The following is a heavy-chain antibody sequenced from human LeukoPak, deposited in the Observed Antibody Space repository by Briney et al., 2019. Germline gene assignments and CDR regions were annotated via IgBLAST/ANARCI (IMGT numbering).Heavy chain of an antibody. V-gene: IGHV4-4*07. J-gene: IGHJ6*02. Sequence: PSETLSLTCTVSGGSISSYYWSWIRQPAGKGLEWIGRIYTSGSTNYNPSLKSRVTMSVDTSKNQFSLKLSSVTAADTAVYYCARVVVVPAAHYYYGMDVWGQGTTVTVSS. D-gene: IGHD2-2*01. CDR3: ARVVVVPAAHYYYGMDV. CDR2: IYTSGST. CDR1: GGSISSYY.